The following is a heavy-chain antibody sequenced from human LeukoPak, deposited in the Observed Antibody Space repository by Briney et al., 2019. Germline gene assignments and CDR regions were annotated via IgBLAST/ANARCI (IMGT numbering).Heavy chain of an antibody. V-gene: IGHV4-34*01. Sequence: SETLSLTCAVYGESFSGYYWSWIRQPPGKGLEWIGEITHSGSTNYNPSLKSRVAMSVDTSKTQCSLKLNSVTAADTAVYYCASQYCSNTSCYTSLDYWGQGALVTVSS. CDR2: ITHSGST. CDR3: ASQYCSNTSCYTSLDY. D-gene: IGHD2-2*02. J-gene: IGHJ4*02. CDR1: GESFSGYY.